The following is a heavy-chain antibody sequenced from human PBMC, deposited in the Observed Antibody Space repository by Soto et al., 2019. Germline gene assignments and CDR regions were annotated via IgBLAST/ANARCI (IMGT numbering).Heavy chain of an antibody. J-gene: IGHJ4*02. Sequence: GGSLRLSCAASGFNFGNNWMHWVRQAPGKGLGWVSRMNSDGRTTNYADSVKGRFTVSRDNAKNTLYLQMNSLRAEDTAVYYCATAEVDYWGPGTLVTVS. V-gene: IGHV3-74*01. CDR1: GFNFGNNW. CDR3: ATAEVDY. CDR2: MNSDGRTT.